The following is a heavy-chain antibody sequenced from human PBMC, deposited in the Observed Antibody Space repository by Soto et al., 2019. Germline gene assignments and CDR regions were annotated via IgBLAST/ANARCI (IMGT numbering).Heavy chain of an antibody. V-gene: IGHV4-31*03. CDR2: IYYSGST. Sequence: TLSLTCTVSGGSISSGGYYWSWIRQHPGKGMEWIGYIYYSGSTYYNPSLKSRVTISVDTSKNQFSLKLSSVTAADTAVYYCARATGYYDSSGNNWFDPWGQGTLVTVSS. CDR3: ARATGYYDSSGNNWFDP. CDR1: GGSISSGGYY. J-gene: IGHJ5*02. D-gene: IGHD3-22*01.